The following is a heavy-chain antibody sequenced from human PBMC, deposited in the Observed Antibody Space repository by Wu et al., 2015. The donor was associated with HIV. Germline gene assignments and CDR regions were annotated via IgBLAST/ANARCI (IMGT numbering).Heavy chain of an antibody. CDR1: GNTFINSF. CDR3: ARNLYDVYVGYDTFHV. D-gene: IGHD5/OR15-5a*01. Sequence: QVHLVQSGAEVKKPGASVKLSCKASGNTFINSFIHWVRQAPGQGLEWMGVINPSSGNINYAQKFQARVIMTRDTSTSTVYMELRTLRSEDTATYYCARNLYDVYVGYDTFHVWGQGTKVTVSS. V-gene: IGHV1-46*01. CDR2: INPSSGNI. J-gene: IGHJ3*01.